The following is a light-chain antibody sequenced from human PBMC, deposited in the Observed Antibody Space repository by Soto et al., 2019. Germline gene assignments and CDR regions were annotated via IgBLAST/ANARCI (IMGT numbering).Light chain of an antibody. J-gene: IGKJ3*01. CDR2: AAS. CDR3: QKYSSVPV. V-gene: IGKV1-27*01. CDR1: QDIRNF. Sequence: DIQMTQSPPSLSESVGERVTITCRASQDIRNFVAWYQQKPGKAPKLLIYAASTLQSGVPSRFSGSGSGTDFTLTINSLQPEDVATYSCQKYSSVPVFGPGTKVEIK.